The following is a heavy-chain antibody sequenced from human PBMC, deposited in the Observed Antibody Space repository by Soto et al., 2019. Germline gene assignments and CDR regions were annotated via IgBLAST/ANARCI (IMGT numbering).Heavy chain of an antibody. V-gene: IGHV2-5*02. CDR2: IYCDDDK. D-gene: IGHD3-16*01. J-gene: IGHJ4*01. CDR3: PPGIYAYKLCFDY. CDR1: GFSLGTRGVG. Sequence: QITLKESGPTLVKPTQTLTLTCTFSGFSLGTRGVGVGWIRQPPGKALEWLALIYCDDDKRYSPSLKTRHTINQHTSKNQVVPTTTNVDPVDTATYCCPPGIYAYKLCFDYWGHGTPVVVSA.